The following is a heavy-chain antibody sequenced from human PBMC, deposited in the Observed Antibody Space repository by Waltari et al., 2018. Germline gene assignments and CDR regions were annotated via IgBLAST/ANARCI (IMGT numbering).Heavy chain of an antibody. CDR1: GGSISSSSYY. D-gene: IGHD3-22*01. CDR2: IYYSGST. J-gene: IGHJ4*02. Sequence: QLQLQESGPGLVKPSETLSLTCTVSGGSISSSSYYWGWIRQPPGKGLEWIGSIYYSGSTYSNPSLKSRVTISVDTSKNQFSLKLSSVTAADTAVYYCARLDYYDSSGYGAVDYWGQGTLVTVSS. V-gene: IGHV4-39*01. CDR3: ARLDYYDSSGYGAVDY.